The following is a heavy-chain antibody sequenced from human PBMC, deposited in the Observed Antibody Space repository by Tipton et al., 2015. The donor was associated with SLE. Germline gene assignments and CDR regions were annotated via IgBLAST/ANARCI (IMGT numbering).Heavy chain of an antibody. CDR1: GFTFSSYW. J-gene: IGHJ6*03. CDR2: INSDGSST. V-gene: IGHV3-74*01. CDR3: AGGLVHCYYYMDV. Sequence: SLRLSCAASGFTFSSYWMHWVRQAPGKGLVWVSRINSDGSSTSYADSVKGRFTISRDNAKNTLYLQMNSLRAEDTAVYYCAGGLVHCYYYMDVWGKGATVTVSS. D-gene: IGHD6-6*01.